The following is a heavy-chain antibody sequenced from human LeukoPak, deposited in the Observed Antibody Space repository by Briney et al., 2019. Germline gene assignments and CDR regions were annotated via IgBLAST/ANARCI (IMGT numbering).Heavy chain of an antibody. V-gene: IGHV3-23*01. Sequence: GGSLRLSCAASGFTFSSYAMYWVHQAPGKGLEWVSGIFGNGGSTHYADSVKGRFTISRDNSKNTVYLQMNSLRAEDTAVYYCAKTTTGYSSGRFPGWPVDYWGQGTLVTVSS. CDR3: AKTTTGYSSGRFPGWPVDY. CDR1: GFTFSSYA. D-gene: IGHD6-19*01. J-gene: IGHJ4*02. CDR2: IFGNGGST.